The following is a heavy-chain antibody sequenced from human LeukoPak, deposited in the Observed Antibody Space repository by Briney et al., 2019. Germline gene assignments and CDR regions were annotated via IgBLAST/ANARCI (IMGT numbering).Heavy chain of an antibody. CDR1: GGSISSGGYY. CDR2: IYYSGST. V-gene: IGHV4-31*03. CDR3: ARGVEWLFRAFDI. J-gene: IGHJ3*02. D-gene: IGHD3-3*01. Sequence: PSQTLSLTCTVSGGSISSGGYYWSWIRQHPGKGLEWIGYIYYSGSTNYNPSLKSRATISVDTSKNQFSLKLSSVTAADTAVYYCARGVEWLFRAFDIWGQGTMVTVSS.